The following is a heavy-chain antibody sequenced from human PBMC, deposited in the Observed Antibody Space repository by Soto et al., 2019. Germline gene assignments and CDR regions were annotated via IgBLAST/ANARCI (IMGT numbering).Heavy chain of an antibody. CDR2: LYFYGSA. D-gene: IGHD7-27*01. V-gene: IGHV3-53*02. CDR1: GFTLSNNR. J-gene: IGHJ4*02. Sequence: EVQLVETGGGLVLPGGSLRLPCVVSGFTLSNNRMTWVRQAPGQGLEWVSDLYFYGSANYADSVRGRFTIFKDDSKNTLYLQMTNLRADDTALYYCARVGTSESFFDYWGQGTLVTVSP. CDR3: ARVGTSESFFDY.